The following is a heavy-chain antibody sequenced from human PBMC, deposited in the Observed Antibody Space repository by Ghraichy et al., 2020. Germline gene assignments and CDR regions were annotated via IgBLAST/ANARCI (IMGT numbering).Heavy chain of an antibody. D-gene: IGHD6-19*01. CDR3: ARELHSSGSRWFDP. V-gene: IGHV3-33*01. CDR2: IWYDGSNK. Sequence: GESLNISCAASGFTFSSYGMHWVRQAPGKGLEWVAVIWYDGSNKYYADSVKGRFTISRDNSKNTLYLQMNSLRAEDTAVYYCARELHSSGSRWFDPWGQGTLVTVSS. CDR1: GFTFSSYG. J-gene: IGHJ5*02.